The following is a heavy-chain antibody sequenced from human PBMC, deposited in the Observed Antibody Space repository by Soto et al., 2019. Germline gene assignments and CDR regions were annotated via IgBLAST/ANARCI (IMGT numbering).Heavy chain of an antibody. CDR3: ARDCVNGCSVPYGDYVLDGMDV. CDR2: ISAYNGNT. CDR1: GYTFTSYG. V-gene: IGHV1-18*01. J-gene: IGHJ6*02. Sequence: GASVKVSCKASGYTFTSYGISWVRQAPGQGLEWMGWISAYNGNTNYAQKLQGRVTMTTDTSTSTAYMELRSLRSDDTAVYYCARDCVNGCSVPYGDYVLDGMDVWGQGTTVTVSS. D-gene: IGHD4-17*01.